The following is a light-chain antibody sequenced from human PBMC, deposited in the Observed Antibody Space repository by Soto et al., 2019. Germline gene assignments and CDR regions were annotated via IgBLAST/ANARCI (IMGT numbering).Light chain of an antibody. Sequence: DIQMTQSPSSLSASVGDRVTITCRASQTINKYLNWYQHKPGKAPTLLIYAASSLQSGVPSRFSGSGSGAAFTLTINNLQPEDFATYYCQHSYITPPLTFGQGTRLEIK. V-gene: IGKV1-39*01. CDR2: AAS. CDR3: QHSYITPPLT. CDR1: QTINKY. J-gene: IGKJ5*01.